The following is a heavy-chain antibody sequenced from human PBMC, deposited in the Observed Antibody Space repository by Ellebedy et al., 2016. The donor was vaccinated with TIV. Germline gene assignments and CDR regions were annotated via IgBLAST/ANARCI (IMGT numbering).Heavy chain of an antibody. V-gene: IGHV4-31*03. J-gene: IGHJ4*02. CDR2: TYYSGYS. Sequence: MPSETLSLTCTVSGESISTYGSYWTWIRQPPGKALEWIGYTYYSGYSHYNPSLRSRVNISGDMSKNQFSLTLNSMTVADTAVYFCAREARILGSSSDYFDSWGQGTLVIVSS. CDR3: AREARILGSSSDYFDS. D-gene: IGHD6-6*01. CDR1: GESISTYGSY.